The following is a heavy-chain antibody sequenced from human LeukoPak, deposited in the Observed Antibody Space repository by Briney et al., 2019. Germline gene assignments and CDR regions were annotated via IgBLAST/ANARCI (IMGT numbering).Heavy chain of an antibody. D-gene: IGHD3-10*01. J-gene: IGHJ4*02. CDR3: ARDFI. CDR1: GFTFSSHL. V-gene: IGHV3-7*05. Sequence: GGSLRLSCVGSGFTFSSHLMSWVRQAPGKGLEWVANIKQDGSEVDYVDSVKGRFTISRDNTKNSLFLQMNSLRAEDTAVYYCARDFIWGQGTLVTVSS. CDR2: IKQDGSEV.